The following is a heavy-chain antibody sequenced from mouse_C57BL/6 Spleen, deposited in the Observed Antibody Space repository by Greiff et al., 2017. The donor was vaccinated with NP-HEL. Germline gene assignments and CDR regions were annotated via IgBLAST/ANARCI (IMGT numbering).Heavy chain of an antibody. D-gene: IGHD1-1*01. Sequence: EVQLQQSGAELVRPGASVKLSCTASGFNIKDYYMHWVKQRPEQGLEWIGRIDPEDGDTEYAPKFQGKATMTADTSSNTAYLQLSSLTSEDTAVYYCTRSFYYGSRGDYFDYLGQGTTLTVSS. CDR1: GFNIKDYY. J-gene: IGHJ2*01. V-gene: IGHV14-1*01. CDR3: TRSFYYGSRGDYFDY. CDR2: IDPEDGDT.